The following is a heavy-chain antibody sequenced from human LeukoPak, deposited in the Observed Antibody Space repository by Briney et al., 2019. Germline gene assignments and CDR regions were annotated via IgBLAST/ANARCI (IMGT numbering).Heavy chain of an antibody. CDR1: GGSINNGGYS. J-gene: IGHJ4*01. CDR3: TRGKPETVFDS. V-gene: IGHV4-30-2*01. CDR2: IYHSEST. Sequence: SETLSLTCAVSGGSINNGGYSWSWIRQPPGKGLEWIGYIYHSESTYYNPSLKNRVTISIDRSKNQLSLKQTSVTAADTAVYYCTRGKPETVFDSWGRGTLVTVSS.